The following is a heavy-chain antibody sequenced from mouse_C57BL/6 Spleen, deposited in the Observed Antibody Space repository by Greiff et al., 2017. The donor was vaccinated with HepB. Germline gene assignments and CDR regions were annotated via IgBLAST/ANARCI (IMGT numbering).Heavy chain of an antibody. CDR1: GYTFTSYW. D-gene: IGHD1-1*01. J-gene: IGHJ2*01. Sequence: VQLQQPGAELVKPGASVKMSCKASGYTFTSYWITWVKQRPGQGLEWIGDIYPGSGSTNYNEKFKSKATLTVDTSSSTAYKQLSSLTSEDSAVYYCASYGSSYLYYFDYWGQGTTLTVSS. CDR3: ASYGSSYLYYFDY. CDR2: IYPGSGST. V-gene: IGHV1-55*01.